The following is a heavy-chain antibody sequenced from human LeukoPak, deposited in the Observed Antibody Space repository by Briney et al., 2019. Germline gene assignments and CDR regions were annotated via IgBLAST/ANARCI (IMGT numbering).Heavy chain of an antibody. V-gene: IGHV3-11*04. CDR3: ARRFKGAMDV. Sequence: PGGSLRLSCASSGFTFSDYYMSWIRQAPGKGLEWVSYISSGGSNVNYADSVKGRFLISRDNAKNSLYLQMNSLRAEDTAVYYCARRFKGAMDVWGQGTTGTVSS. CDR1: GFTFSDYY. J-gene: IGHJ6*02. CDR2: ISSGGSNV.